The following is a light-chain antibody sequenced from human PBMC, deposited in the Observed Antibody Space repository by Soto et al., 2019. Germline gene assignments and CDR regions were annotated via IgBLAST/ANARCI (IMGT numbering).Light chain of an antibody. CDR1: QSISNW. CDR3: QQFRT. J-gene: IGKJ1*01. CDR2: DVS. V-gene: IGKV1-5*01. Sequence: DIQMTQSPSTLPASVGDRVTITCRASQSISNWLAWYQQKPGKAPKLLIYDVSTLESGVPSRFSGGGSGTEFTLTITSLQPDDFATYYCQQFRTFGQGTKVDIK.